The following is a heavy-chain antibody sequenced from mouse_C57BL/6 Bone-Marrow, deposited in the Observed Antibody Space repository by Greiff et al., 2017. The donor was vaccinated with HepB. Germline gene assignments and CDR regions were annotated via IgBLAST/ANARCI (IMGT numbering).Heavy chain of an antibody. CDR2: IYPGNSDT. J-gene: IGHJ4*01. Sequence: VQLQQSGTVLARPGASVKMSCKTSGYTFTSYWMHWVKQRPGQGLEWIGAIYPGNSDTSYNQKFKGKAKLTAVTSASTAYMELSSLTNEDSAVYYCTRLITTVDYYAMDYWGQGTSVTAAS. CDR1: GYTFTSYW. D-gene: IGHD1-1*01. V-gene: IGHV1-5*01. CDR3: TRLITTVDYYAMDY.